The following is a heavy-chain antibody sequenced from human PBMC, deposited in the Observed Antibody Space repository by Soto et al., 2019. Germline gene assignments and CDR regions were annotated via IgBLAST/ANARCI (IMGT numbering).Heavy chain of an antibody. CDR3: AREYYGSGSYIAY. CDR1: VFTFSSYS. D-gene: IGHD3-10*01. CDR2: ISISSSYI. Sequence: PGGSLRFSCAASVFTFSSYSMNLVRQAPGKGLECVSSISISSSYIYYADSVKGRFTISRDNAKNSLYLQMNSLRAEDTAVYYCAREYYGSGSYIAYWGQGTFVTVSS. V-gene: IGHV3-21*01. J-gene: IGHJ4*02.